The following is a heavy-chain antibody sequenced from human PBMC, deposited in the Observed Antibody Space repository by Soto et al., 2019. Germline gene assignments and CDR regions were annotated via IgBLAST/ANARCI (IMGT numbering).Heavy chain of an antibody. D-gene: IGHD6-13*01. CDR2: FYYNGNT. J-gene: IGHJ3*02. CDR3: ARHQYSSRWYSPGGAFDI. CDR1: GGSISSSNYY. Sequence: SETLSLTCTVSGGSISSSNYYWGWIRQPPGKGLEWIGSFYYNGNTYYNPSLKSRVTISVDTSKSQFSLKLGSVTAADTAVYYCARHQYSSRWYSPGGAFDIWGQGTMVTVSS. V-gene: IGHV4-39*01.